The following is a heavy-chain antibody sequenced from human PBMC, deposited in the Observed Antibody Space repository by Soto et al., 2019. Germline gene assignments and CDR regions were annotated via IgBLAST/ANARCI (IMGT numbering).Heavy chain of an antibody. CDR1: GFTFSDHY. CDR3: ASAVGYANAGYHVDAFDI. CDR2: TRNKANSYTT. J-gene: IGHJ3*02. D-gene: IGHD3-9*01. Sequence: EVQLVESGGGLVQPGGSLRLSCATSGFTFSDHYMDWVRQAPGKGLEWVGRTRNKANSYTTQYAASVKGRFTISRDDSKKSLYLQMNSLKTEDTAVYYCASAVGYANAGYHVDAFDIGGHWTMFTFAS. V-gene: IGHV3-72*01.